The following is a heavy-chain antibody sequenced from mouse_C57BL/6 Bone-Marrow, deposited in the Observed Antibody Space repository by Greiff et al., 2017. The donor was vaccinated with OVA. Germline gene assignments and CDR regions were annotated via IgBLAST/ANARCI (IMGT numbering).Heavy chain of an antibody. V-gene: IGHV14-4*01. CDR3: TTSYGSSYRYFDV. Sequence: EVQLQESGAELVRPGASVKLSCTASGFNIKDDYMHWVKQRPEQGLEWIGWIDPENGDTEYASKFQGKATITADTSSNTAYLQLSSLPAEDTAVYYCTTSYGSSYRYFDVWGTGTTVTVSS. CDR1: GFNIKDDY. CDR2: IDPENGDT. J-gene: IGHJ1*03. D-gene: IGHD1-1*01.